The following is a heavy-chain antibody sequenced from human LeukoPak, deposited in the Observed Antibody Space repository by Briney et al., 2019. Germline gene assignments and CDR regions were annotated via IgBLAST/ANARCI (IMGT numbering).Heavy chain of an antibody. J-gene: IGHJ4*02. D-gene: IGHD5-12*01. CDR3: ATVADLAFAY. CDR2: IKQLGSEK. CDR1: GFTFSSYS. V-gene: IGHV3-7*01. Sequence: GGSLRLSCAASGFTFSSYSMSWVRQAPGKGLESVANIKQLGSEKYYVDSVKGRFTISRDNTKNSLYLQMNNLRAEDTAVYYCATVADLAFAYWGQGTLVTVSS.